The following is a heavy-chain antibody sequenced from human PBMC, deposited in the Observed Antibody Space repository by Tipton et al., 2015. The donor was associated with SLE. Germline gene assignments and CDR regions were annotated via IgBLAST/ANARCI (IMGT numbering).Heavy chain of an antibody. V-gene: IGHV4-39*01. CDR3: ARHDYDDNGYYMHYFDY. CDR1: GASVSSDSYY. J-gene: IGHJ4*02. Sequence: LRLSCTVSGASVSSDSYYWSWIRQPPGKGLEWIGSISHSGNTYYNPSLKSRVSMSIDTSKNQVFLRRSSVTAADTAVYYCARHDYDDNGYYMHYFDYWGQGTLVTVSS. D-gene: IGHD3-22*01. CDR2: ISHSGNT.